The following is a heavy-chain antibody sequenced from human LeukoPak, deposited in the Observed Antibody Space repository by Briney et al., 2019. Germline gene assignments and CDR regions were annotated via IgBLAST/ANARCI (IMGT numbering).Heavy chain of an antibody. V-gene: IGHV1-2*06. CDR1: GYTFTVYW. Sequence: GASVKVSCKASGYTFTVYWLHWVRQAPGQGLEWMGRMNPTSGETDYAPKFQGRVTMTRDMSISTAFMELSSLKSDDTAVYFCARLSGYSSHYWGQGTLVTVSS. CDR3: ARLSGYSSHY. J-gene: IGHJ4*02. D-gene: IGHD3-3*01. CDR2: MNPTSGET.